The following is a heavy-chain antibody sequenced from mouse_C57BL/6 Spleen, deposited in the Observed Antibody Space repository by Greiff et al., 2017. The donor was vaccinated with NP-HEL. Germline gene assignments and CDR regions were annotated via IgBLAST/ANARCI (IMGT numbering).Heavy chain of an antibody. J-gene: IGHJ4*01. Sequence: EVKLQESGPGLVKPSQSLSLTCSVTGYSITSGYYWNWIRQFPGNKLEWMGYISYDGSNNYNPSLKNRISITRDTSKNQFFLKLNSVTTEDTATYYCASMITTIGYYAMDYWGQGTSVTVSS. D-gene: IGHD2-4*01. V-gene: IGHV3-6*01. CDR1: GYSITSGYY. CDR2: ISYDGSN. CDR3: ASMITTIGYYAMDY.